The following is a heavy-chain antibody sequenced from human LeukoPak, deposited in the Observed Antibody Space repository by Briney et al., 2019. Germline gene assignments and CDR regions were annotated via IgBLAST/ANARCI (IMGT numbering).Heavy chain of an antibody. CDR2: IYYSGST. Sequence: PSETLSLTCTVSGGSISSYYWSWIRQPPGKGLEWIGYIYYSGSTNYNPSLKSRLTISVDTSKNQFSLKLSSVTAADTAVYYCARDVYCGGDCSYFDYWGQGTLGTVSS. CDR1: GGSISSYY. CDR3: ARDVYCGGDCSYFDY. V-gene: IGHV4-59*01. D-gene: IGHD2-21*02. J-gene: IGHJ4*02.